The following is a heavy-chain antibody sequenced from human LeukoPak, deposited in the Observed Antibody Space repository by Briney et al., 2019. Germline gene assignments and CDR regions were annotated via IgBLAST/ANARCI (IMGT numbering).Heavy chain of an antibody. J-gene: IGHJ4*02. CDR2: IIPIFGTA. V-gene: IGHV1-69*13. D-gene: IGHD3-22*01. CDR1: GGTFSSCA. Sequence: ASVKVSCKASGGTFSSCAISWVRQAPGQGLEWMGGIIPIFGTANYAQKFQGRVTITADESTSTAYMELSSLRSGDTAVYYCARVPLGSQIDSSGYYSPDYWGQGTLVTVSS. CDR3: ARVPLGSQIDSSGYYSPDY.